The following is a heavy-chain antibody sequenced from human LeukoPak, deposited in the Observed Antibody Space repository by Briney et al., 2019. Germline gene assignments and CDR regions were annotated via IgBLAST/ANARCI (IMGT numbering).Heavy chain of an antibody. D-gene: IGHD4-17*01. J-gene: IGHJ6*02. CDR1: GFTVSSNY. CDR2: IYSGGST. V-gene: IGHV3-66*01. Sequence: PGGSLRLSCAASGFTVSSNYMSWVRQAPGKGLEWVSVIYSGGSTYYADSVKGRFTISRDNSKNTLYLQMNSLRAEDTAVYYCASVGYGDYFDYYYYGMDVWGQGTTVTVSS. CDR3: ASVGYGDYFDYYYYGMDV.